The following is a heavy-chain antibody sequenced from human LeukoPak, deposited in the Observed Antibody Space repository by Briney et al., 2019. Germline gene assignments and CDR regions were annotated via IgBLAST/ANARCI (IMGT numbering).Heavy chain of an antibody. CDR1: GYTFTNCG. Sequence: ASVKVSCKASGYTFTNCGITWVRQAPGQGLEWMGWISAYNGYTIYAQKFQGRVTMTTDTSTSTAYMELRSLRSDDTAVYYCARGFPPRRSYDSSGYHSYYFDYWGQGTLVTVSS. J-gene: IGHJ4*02. D-gene: IGHD3-22*01. CDR2: ISAYNGYT. V-gene: IGHV1-18*01. CDR3: ARGFPPRRSYDSSGYHSYYFDY.